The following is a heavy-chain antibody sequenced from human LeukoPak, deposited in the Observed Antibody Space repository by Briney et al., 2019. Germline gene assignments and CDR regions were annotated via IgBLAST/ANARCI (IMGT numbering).Heavy chain of an antibody. CDR3: ARGSHFRSQDSGQTYYYYYYMDV. CDR2: IYYSGST. J-gene: IGHJ6*03. D-gene: IGHD1-26*01. V-gene: IGHV4-61*01. Sequence: SETLSLTCAVSGGSISSGTYSWSWIRQPPGKGLEWIGYIYYSGSTNYNPSPKSRVTISVDTSKNQFSLKLSSVTAADTAVYYCARGSHFRSQDSGQTYYYYYYMDVWGKGTTVTISS. CDR1: GGSISSGTYS.